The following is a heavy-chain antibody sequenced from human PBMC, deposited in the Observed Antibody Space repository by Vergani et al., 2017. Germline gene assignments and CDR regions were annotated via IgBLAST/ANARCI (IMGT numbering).Heavy chain of an antibody. Sequence: QVQLVESGGVVVQPGRSLRLSCAASGFTFSSYAMHWVRQAPGKGLEWVAVISYDGSNKYYADSVKGRFTISRDNSKNTLYLQMNSLRDEDTAVYYCATGASGDYVSSFDYWGQGTLVTVSS. D-gene: IGHD4-17*01. V-gene: IGHV3-30-3*01. CDR2: ISYDGSNK. J-gene: IGHJ4*02. CDR1: GFTFSSYA. CDR3: ATGASGDYVSSFDY.